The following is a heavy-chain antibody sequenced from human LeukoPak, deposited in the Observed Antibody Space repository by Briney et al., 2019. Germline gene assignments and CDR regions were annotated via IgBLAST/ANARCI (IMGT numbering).Heavy chain of an antibody. V-gene: IGHV1-8*03. D-gene: IGHD3-10*01. CDR1: GYTFTSYD. Sequence: ASVKVSCKASGYTFTSYDINWVRQATGQGLEWMGWMNPNSGNTGYAQKFQGRVTITRNTSISTAYMELSSLRSEDTAVYYCARVPPMVRGVRLYYFDYWGQGTLVTVSS. CDR3: ARVPPMVRGVRLYYFDY. J-gene: IGHJ4*02. CDR2: MNPNSGNT.